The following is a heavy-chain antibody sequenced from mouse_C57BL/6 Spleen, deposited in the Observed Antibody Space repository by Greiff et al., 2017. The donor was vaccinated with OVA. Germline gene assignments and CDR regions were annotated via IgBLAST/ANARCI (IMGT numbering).Heavy chain of an antibody. CDR3: AREGYDYPWFAY. D-gene: IGHD2-4*01. CDR1: GYSITSGYY. Sequence: EVKVEESGPGLVKPSQSLSLTCSVTGYSITSGYYWNWIRQFPGNKLEWMGYISYDGSNNYNPSLKNRISITRDTSKNQFFLKLNSVTTEDTATYYCAREGYDYPWFAYWGQGTLVTVSA. V-gene: IGHV3-6*01. J-gene: IGHJ3*01. CDR2: ISYDGSN.